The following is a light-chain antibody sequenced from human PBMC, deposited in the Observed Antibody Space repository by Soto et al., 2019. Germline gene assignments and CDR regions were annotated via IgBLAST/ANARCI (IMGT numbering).Light chain of an antibody. Sequence: DIQVTQSPSFLSSSVGDRVTITCRASQGISNYLAWYQQKPGRAPKLLIYTASTLHSGVPSRFSGSGSGTEFTLTISSLQPEDFATYYCQQFNNYPRTFGQGTKLEIK. CDR3: QQFNNYPRT. J-gene: IGKJ2*01. CDR2: TAS. V-gene: IGKV1-9*01. CDR1: QGISNY.